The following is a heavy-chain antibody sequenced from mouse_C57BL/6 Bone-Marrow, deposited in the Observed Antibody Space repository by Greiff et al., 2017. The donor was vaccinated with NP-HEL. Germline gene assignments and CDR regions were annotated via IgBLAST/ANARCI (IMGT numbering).Heavy chain of an antibody. D-gene: IGHD1-1*01. CDR2: IYPSDSEP. CDR3: ARSYYGSSYEDFDY. V-gene: IGHV1-61*01. CDR1: GYTFTSYW. J-gene: IGHJ2*01. Sequence: QVQLQQPGAELVRPGSSVKLSCKASGYTFTSYWMDWVKQRPGQGLEWIGNIYPSDSEPHYNQKFKDKATLTVDKSSSTAYMQLSSLTSEDSAVYYCARSYYGSSYEDFDYWGQGTTLTVSS.